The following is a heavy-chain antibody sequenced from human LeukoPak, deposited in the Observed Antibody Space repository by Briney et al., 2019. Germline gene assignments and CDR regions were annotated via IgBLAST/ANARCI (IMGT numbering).Heavy chain of an antibody. D-gene: IGHD3-22*01. CDR2: IWYDGSDK. Sequence: PGGSLRLSCAASGFTFSSYSMHWVRQAPGKGLEWVAVIWYDGSDKYYADSVKGRFTISRDNSKNTLYLQMNSLRAEDTAVYYCARADYYDSSGADFDYWGQGTLVTVSS. CDR1: GFTFSSYS. J-gene: IGHJ4*02. CDR3: ARADYYDSSGADFDY. V-gene: IGHV3-33*08.